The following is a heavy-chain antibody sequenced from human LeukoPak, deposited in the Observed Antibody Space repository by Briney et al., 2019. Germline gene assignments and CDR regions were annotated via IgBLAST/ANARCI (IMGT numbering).Heavy chain of an antibody. J-gene: IGHJ4*02. CDR2: INPNSGGT. Sequence: ASVKVSCKPSGYTFTGYYMHGVRQAPGQGLEWMGWINPNSGGTNYAQKFQGRVTMTRDTSIGTAYMERSRLRSDDTAVYYCAIFSSIAAQNLLDYWGQGTLATVSS. V-gene: IGHV1-2*02. CDR1: GYTFTGYY. CDR3: AIFSSIAAQNLLDY. D-gene: IGHD6-6*01.